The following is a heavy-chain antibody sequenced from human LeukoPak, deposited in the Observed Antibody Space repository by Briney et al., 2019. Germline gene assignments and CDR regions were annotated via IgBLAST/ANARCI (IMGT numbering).Heavy chain of an antibody. CDR2: IRSKAYGGTT. J-gene: IGHJ4*02. V-gene: IGHV3-49*03. CDR3: TRAVNVIVVVTGVDH. D-gene: IGHD2-21*02. Sequence: PGGSLRLSCTASGFTFGDYAMSWFRQAPGKGLEWVGFIRSKAYGGTTEYAASVKGRFTISRDDSKSIAYLQMNSLKTEDTAVYYCTRAVNVIVVVTGVDHWGQGTLVTVSS. CDR1: GFTFGDYA.